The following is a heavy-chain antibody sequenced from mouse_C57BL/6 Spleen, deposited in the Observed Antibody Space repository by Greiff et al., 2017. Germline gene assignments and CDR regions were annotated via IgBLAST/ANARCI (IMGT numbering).Heavy chain of an antibody. CDR3: AKEEDDYDPLYAMDY. V-gene: IGHV2-5*01. D-gene: IGHD2-4*01. Sequence: VQLVESGPGLVQPSQSLSITCTVSGFSLTSYGVHWVRQSPGKGLEWLGVIWRGGSTDYNAAFMSRLSITKDNSKSHVFFKMNSLQADDTAIYYSAKEEDDYDPLYAMDYWGQGTSVTVSS. J-gene: IGHJ4*01. CDR2: IWRGGST. CDR1: GFSLTSYG.